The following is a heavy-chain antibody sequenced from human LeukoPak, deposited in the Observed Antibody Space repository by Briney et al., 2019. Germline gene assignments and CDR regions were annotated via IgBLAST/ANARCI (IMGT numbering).Heavy chain of an antibody. Sequence: GASVKVSCKASGYTFTSYGISWVRQAPGQGLEWMGGIIPIFGTANYAQKFQGRVTITADESTSTAYMELSSLRSEDTAVYYCARVRGGIVATIFDYWGQGTLVTVSS. CDR2: IIPIFGTA. J-gene: IGHJ4*02. V-gene: IGHV1-69*13. D-gene: IGHD5-12*01. CDR1: GYTFTSYG. CDR3: ARVRGGIVATIFDY.